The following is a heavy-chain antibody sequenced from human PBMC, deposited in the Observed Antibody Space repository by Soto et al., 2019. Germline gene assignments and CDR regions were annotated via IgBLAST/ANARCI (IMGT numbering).Heavy chain of an antibody. Sequence: QVQLVQSGAEVRKPGSSLRVSCKSSGATFSTTGISWVRQAPGQGLEWMGGIIPLFGTPKYARNFHGRVSITADEATKTVYLELNSLGPDDAGVYYCARASPVICGGDPCYRLDSSFDSWGQGSLVLVSS. CDR3: ARASPVICGGDPCYRLDSSFDS. D-gene: IGHD2-21*02. V-gene: IGHV1-69*01. J-gene: IGHJ5*01. CDR2: IIPLFGTP. CDR1: GATFSTTG.